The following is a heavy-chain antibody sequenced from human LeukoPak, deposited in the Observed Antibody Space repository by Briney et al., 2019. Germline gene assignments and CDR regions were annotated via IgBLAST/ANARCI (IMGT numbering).Heavy chain of an antibody. CDR3: AFVSIAASWFFDY. CDR2: IYYSGST. D-gene: IGHD6-6*01. Sequence: SETLSLTCTVSGGSISSSSYYWGWIRQPPGKGLEWIGSIYYSGSTYYNPSLKSRVTISVDTSKNQFSLKLSSVTAADTAVYYCAFVSIAASWFFDYWGQGTLVTVSS. CDR1: GGSISSSSYY. J-gene: IGHJ4*02. V-gene: IGHV4-39*01.